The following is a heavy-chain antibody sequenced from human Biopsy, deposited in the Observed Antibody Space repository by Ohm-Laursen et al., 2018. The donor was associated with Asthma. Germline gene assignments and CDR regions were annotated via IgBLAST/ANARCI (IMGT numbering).Heavy chain of an antibody. D-gene: IGHD3-22*01. CDR3: ARQSGQDYGDSSGFDI. V-gene: IGHV3-30*03. CDR1: GFVFSQCG. Sequence: SLRLSCTAPGFVFSQCGMHWVRQGPGKGLEWVALVSSDGHNKYYEDSVKGRFTISRDNSRNRLYLQINRLTVEDSAVYFCARQSGQDYGDSSGFDIWGQGTKVAVPS. CDR2: VSSDGHNK. J-gene: IGHJ3*02.